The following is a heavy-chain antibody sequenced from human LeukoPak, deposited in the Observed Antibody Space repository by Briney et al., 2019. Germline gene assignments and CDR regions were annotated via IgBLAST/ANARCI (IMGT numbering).Heavy chain of an antibody. V-gene: IGHV3-23*01. CDR2: ISGSGGST. CDR1: GFTFSSCA. J-gene: IGHJ4*02. Sequence: GGSLRLSCAASGFTFSSCAMSWVRQAPGKGLEWVSAISGSGGSTYYADSVKGRFAISRDNSKNTLYLQMNSLRAEDTAVYYCAKGSIVVVPAAPFDYWGQGTLVTVSS. D-gene: IGHD2-2*01. CDR3: AKGSIVVVPAAPFDY.